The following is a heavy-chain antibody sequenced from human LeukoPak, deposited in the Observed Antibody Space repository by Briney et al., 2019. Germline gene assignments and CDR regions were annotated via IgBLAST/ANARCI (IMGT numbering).Heavy chain of an antibody. CDR3: ARRTYYDSSGPVDY. Sequence: ASVKVSCKASGYTFTSYGISWVRQAPGQGLEWMGWISAYNGNTNYAQKLQGRVTMTTDTSTSTAYMELRSLRSDDTAVYYCARRTYYDSSGPVDYWGQGTLVTVSS. CDR2: ISAYNGNT. V-gene: IGHV1-18*01. J-gene: IGHJ4*02. D-gene: IGHD3-22*01. CDR1: GYTFTSYG.